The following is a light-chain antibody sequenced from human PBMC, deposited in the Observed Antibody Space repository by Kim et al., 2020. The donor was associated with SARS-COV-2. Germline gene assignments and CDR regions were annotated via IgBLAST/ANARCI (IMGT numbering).Light chain of an antibody. CDR1: QGISSY. Sequence: AIRMTQSPSSLSASTGDRVTITCRASQGISSYLAWYQQKPGRAPKLLIYAASTLQSGVPSRFGGSGSGTDFTLTISCLQSEDFATYYCQQYYSQPLTFGGGTKVEIK. CDR3: QQYYSQPLT. V-gene: IGKV1-8*01. CDR2: AAS. J-gene: IGKJ4*01.